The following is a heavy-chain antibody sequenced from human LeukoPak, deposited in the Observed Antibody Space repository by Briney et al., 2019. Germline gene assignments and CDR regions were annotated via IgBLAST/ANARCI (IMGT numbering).Heavy chain of an antibody. Sequence: ASVKVSCKASGYTFTVYYMHWVRQAPGQGLEWMGWINPNSGGTNYAQKFQGRVTMTRDTSISTAYMELSSLRSEDTAVYYCATDYTGHDAFDIWGQGTTVTVSS. CDR1: GYTFTVYY. V-gene: IGHV1-2*02. J-gene: IGHJ3*02. CDR3: ATDYTGHDAFDI. D-gene: IGHD3-16*01. CDR2: INPNSGGT.